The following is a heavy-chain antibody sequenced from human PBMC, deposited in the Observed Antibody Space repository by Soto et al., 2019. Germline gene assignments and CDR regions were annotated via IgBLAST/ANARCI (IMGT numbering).Heavy chain of an antibody. V-gene: IGHV4-59*01. CDR3: ARGPHDYGDYGAVEYFDY. CDR2: IYYSVST. J-gene: IGHJ4*02. D-gene: IGHD4-17*01. Sequence: PSETLSLTCTVSGGSISSYYWSWIRQPPGKGLEWIGYIYYSVSTNYNPSLKSRVTISVDTSKNQFSLKLSSVTAADTAVYYCARGPHDYGDYGAVEYFDYWGQGTLVTVSS. CDR1: GGSISSYY.